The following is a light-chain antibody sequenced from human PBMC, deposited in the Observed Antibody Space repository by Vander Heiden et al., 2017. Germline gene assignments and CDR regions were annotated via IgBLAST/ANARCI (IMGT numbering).Light chain of an antibody. CDR2: LGS. J-gene: IGKJ2*01. CDR3: MQALQTPYT. CDR1: QSLLYSNGYNY. V-gene: IGKV2-28*01. Sequence: DSVMTQSPLFLPVTPGEPASISCRSSQSLLYSNGYNYLDWYLQKPGQSPQLLIYLGSNRASGVPDRFSGSGSGTDFTLKISRVEAEDVGVYYCMQALQTPYTFGQGTKLEIK.